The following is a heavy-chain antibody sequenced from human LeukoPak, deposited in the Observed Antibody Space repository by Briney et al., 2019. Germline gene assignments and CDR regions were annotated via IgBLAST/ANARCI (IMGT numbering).Heavy chain of an antibody. V-gene: IGHV3-33*06. CDR3: AKDANEFGDSYFDS. D-gene: IGHD4-17*01. CDR1: GFTFTNFG. Sequence: GGSLRLSCEASGFTFTNFGMHWVRQAPGKGLEWVGVIWSDGSHKYYDDSVKGRFTISRDNSKNTLYLQMNSLRAADTSCYFCAKDANEFGDSYFDSWGQGTLVTVSS. J-gene: IGHJ5*01. CDR2: IWSDGSHK.